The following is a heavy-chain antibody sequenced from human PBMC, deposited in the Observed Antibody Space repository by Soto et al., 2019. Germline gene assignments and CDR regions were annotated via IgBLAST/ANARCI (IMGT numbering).Heavy chain of an antibody. CDR3: ARDHEFDH. J-gene: IGHJ4*02. CDR2: IYYSGST. CDR1: GGSISGYY. V-gene: IGHV4-59*01. Sequence: SETLSLTCTVSGGSISGYYWSWIRQSPGKGLEWIGYIYYSGSTNYNPSLKSRVTISVDTSRNQFSLRLASVTASDTAMYYCARDHEFDHWGQGALVTVSS.